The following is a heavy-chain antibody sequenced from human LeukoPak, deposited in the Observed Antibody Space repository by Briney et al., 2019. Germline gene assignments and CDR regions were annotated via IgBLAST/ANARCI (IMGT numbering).Heavy chain of an antibody. CDR2: ISYDGSNK. D-gene: IGHD6-25*01. V-gene: IGHV3-30-3*01. J-gene: IGHJ1*01. Sequence: PGRSLRLSCAASGFTFSSYAMHWVRQAPGKGLEWVAVISYDGSNKYYADSVKGRFTISRDNSRNTLYLQMNSLRAEDTAVYYCASPHGYSSGPEYFQHWGQGTLVTVSS. CDR3: ASPHGYSSGPEYFQH. CDR1: GFTFSSYA.